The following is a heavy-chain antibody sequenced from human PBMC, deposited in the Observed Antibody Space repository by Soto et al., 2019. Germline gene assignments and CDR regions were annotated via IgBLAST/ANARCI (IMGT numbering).Heavy chain of an antibody. CDR3: ARSGRHYYDSSGYYLSGAFDI. D-gene: IGHD3-22*01. Sequence: QVQLVQSGAEVKKPGSSVKVSCKASGGTFSSYAISWVRQAPGQGLEWMGGIIPIFGTANYAQKFQGRVTITADESTSTAYMELSSLRSEDTAVDYCARSGRHYYDSSGYYLSGAFDIWGQGTMVTVSS. V-gene: IGHV1-69*01. CDR2: IIPIFGTA. J-gene: IGHJ3*02. CDR1: GGTFSSYA.